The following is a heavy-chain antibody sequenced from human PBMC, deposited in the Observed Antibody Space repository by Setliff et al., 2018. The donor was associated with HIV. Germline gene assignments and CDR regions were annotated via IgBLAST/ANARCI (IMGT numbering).Heavy chain of an antibody. CDR1: GFIFSDYS. D-gene: IGHD5-12*01. V-gene: IGHV3-21*01. CDR2: TSSSTYI. J-gene: IGHJ4*02. CDR3: ARVSGDGAGYFDY. Sequence: PGGSLRLSCAASGFIFSDYSMNWVRQAPGKGLEWVSSTSSSTYIYCADSVKGRFTISRDNAKNSLYLQMNSLRAEDTAVYYCARVSGDGAGYFDYWGQGTLVTVSS.